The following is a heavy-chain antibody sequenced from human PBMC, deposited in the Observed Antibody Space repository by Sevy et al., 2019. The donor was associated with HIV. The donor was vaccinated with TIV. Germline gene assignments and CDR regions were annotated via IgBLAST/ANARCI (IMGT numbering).Heavy chain of an antibody. Sequence: SETLSLTCSVSGGSISSYYCSWNRQSPGKGLEWIGYVYYSGNTNYNPSLKSRVTISIDTSKNQFSLKLRSVTAADTAVYYCARDPIAVAPYFDNWGQGTLVTVSS. CDR1: GGSISSYY. CDR2: VYYSGNT. J-gene: IGHJ4*02. D-gene: IGHD6-19*01. V-gene: IGHV4-59*01. CDR3: ARDPIAVAPYFDN.